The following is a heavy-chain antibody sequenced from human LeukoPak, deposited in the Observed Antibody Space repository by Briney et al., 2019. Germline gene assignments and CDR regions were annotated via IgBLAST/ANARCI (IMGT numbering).Heavy chain of an antibody. J-gene: IGHJ4*02. D-gene: IGHD2-15*01. CDR1: GSSLSYYA. CDR3: ARGTSDGPVAQLDH. CDR2: IWYDGSEK. Sequence: QSGGSLRLSCAASGSSLSYYAMHWVRQAPGKGLEWVSVIWYDGSEKYYVDSVKGRFTISRDNSKNTLYLQMNSLRVEDTAVYYCARGTSDGPVAQLDHWGQGTLVTVAS. V-gene: IGHV3-33*01.